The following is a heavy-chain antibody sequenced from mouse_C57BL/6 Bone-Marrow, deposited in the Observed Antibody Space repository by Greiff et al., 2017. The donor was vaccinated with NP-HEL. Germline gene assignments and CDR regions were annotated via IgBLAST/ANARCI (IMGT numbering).Heavy chain of an antibody. D-gene: IGHD1-1*01. CDR2: IYPGSGNT. Sequence: QVQLKESGPELVKPGASVKISCKASGYSFTSYYIHWVKQRPGQGLEWIGWIYPGSGNTKYNEKFKGKATLTADTSSSTAYMQLSSLTSEDSAVYYCARTDYYGSTYYYAMDYWGQGTSVTVSS. CDR3: ARTDYYGSTYYYAMDY. CDR1: GYSFTSYY. V-gene: IGHV1-66*01. J-gene: IGHJ4*01.